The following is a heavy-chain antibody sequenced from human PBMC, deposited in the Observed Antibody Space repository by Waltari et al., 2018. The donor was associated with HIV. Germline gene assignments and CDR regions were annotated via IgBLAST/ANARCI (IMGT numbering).Heavy chain of an antibody. D-gene: IGHD3-3*01. Sequence: QVQLVESGGGVVQPGRSLRLSCAASGFIFSTFAMHWVRQAPGKGLEWLAYISYEGNKKYYGDSVKGRFTISRDNSKNALYLHMTSLKGDDSAVYYCTRDHPFTRFGAFDVWGQGTVVAVSS. J-gene: IGHJ3*01. V-gene: IGHV3-30*01. CDR1: GFIFSTFA. CDR3: TRDHPFTRFGAFDV. CDR2: ISYEGNKK.